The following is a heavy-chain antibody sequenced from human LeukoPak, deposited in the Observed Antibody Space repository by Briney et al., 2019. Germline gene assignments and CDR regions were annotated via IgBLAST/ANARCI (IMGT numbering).Heavy chain of an antibody. CDR1: GFTFSAYG. V-gene: IGHV3-23*01. Sequence: GGSLRLSCAASGFTFSAYGMSWVRQAPGKGLEWVSGISDIGGSTYYVDSVKGRFTISRDNSKNTLYLQMNSLRAEDTAVYYCAERMETAARYYFDYWGQGTLVTVSS. J-gene: IGHJ4*02. CDR3: AERMETAARYYFDY. CDR2: ISDIGGST. D-gene: IGHD5-18*01.